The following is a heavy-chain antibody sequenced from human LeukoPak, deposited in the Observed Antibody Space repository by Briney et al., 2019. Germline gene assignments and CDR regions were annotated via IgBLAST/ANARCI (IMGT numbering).Heavy chain of an antibody. CDR1: GGSISSYY. CDR3: ARVPPLDAFDI. CDR2: IYYSGST. V-gene: IGHV4-59*01. J-gene: IGHJ3*02. Sequence: SETLSLTCTVSGGSISSYYWSWIRQPPGKGLEWIGYIYYSGSTNYNPSLKSRVTISVDTSKNQFSLKLSSVTAADPAVYYCARVPPLDAFDIWGQGTMVTVSS.